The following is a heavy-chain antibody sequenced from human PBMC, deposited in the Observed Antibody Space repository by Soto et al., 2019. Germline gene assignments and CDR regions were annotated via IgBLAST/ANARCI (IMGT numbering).Heavy chain of an antibody. Sequence: SETLSLTCTVSGGSISSGDYYWSWIRQPPGKGLEWIGYIYYSGSTYYNPSLKSRVTISVDTSKNQFSLKLSSVTAADTAVYYCARAFGETGYSYGSWGQGTLVTVSS. CDR1: GGSISSGDYY. J-gene: IGHJ5*02. CDR3: ARAFGETGYSYGS. D-gene: IGHD5-18*01. CDR2: IYYSGST. V-gene: IGHV4-30-4*01.